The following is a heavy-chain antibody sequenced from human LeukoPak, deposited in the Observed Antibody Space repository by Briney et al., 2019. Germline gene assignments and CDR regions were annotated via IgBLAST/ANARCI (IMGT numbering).Heavy chain of an antibody. Sequence: PGGSLRLSCAASGFTLSDYYMSWIRQAPGKGLEWVSYITTSGSTIYHADSVRGRFTISRDNAKNSLYLQMNSLRAEDTAVYYCARDQYYFDYWGRGTLVTVSS. V-gene: IGHV3-11*01. CDR3: ARDQYYFDY. CDR2: ITTSGSTI. CDR1: GFTLSDYY. J-gene: IGHJ4*02.